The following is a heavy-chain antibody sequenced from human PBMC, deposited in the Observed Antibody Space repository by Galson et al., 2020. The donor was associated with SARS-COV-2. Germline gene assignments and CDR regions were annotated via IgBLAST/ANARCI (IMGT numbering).Heavy chain of an antibody. CDR2: TYYRSKWYN. Sequence: SQTLSLTCAIFGDSVYSNTAAWNWIRQSPSRGLEWLGRTYYRSKWYNEYALSMKSRIIVNPDTSKNQFSLHLNSVTPEDTAVYYCGRDGGRGHDYYDYWAREPWSPSPQ. J-gene: IGHJ4*02. CDR3: GRDGGRGHDYYDY. CDR1: GDSVYSNTAA. D-gene: IGHD5-12*01. V-gene: IGHV6-1*01.